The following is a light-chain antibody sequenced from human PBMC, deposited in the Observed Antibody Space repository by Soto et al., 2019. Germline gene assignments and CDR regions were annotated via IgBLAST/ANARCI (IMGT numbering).Light chain of an antibody. Sequence: QSALTQPDSVSGSPGQSVTISCTGTSTDVGGYSYVSWYQQHPGKTPTLMIYEVSNRPSGGSHCFSGSKSGTTASLTISGLETEDEADYYCSSFSSISPEVFGGGTKLTVL. CDR2: EVS. CDR3: SSFSSISPEV. CDR1: STDVGGYSY. J-gene: IGLJ2*01. V-gene: IGLV2-14*01.